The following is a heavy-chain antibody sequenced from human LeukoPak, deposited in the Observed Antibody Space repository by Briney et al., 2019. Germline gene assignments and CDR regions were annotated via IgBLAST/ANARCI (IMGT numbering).Heavy chain of an antibody. CDR3: ARDLCCGSYSSGRRAFDI. Sequence: AGGSLRLSCAASGFTFSSYSMNWVRQAPGKGLEWVSSISSSSSYIYYADRVKGRFTISRDNAKNSLYLQMNSLRAEDTAVYYCARDLCCGSYSSGRRAFDIWGQGTMVTVSS. CDR2: ISSSSSYI. V-gene: IGHV3-21*01. D-gene: IGHD1-26*01. J-gene: IGHJ3*02. CDR1: GFTFSSYS.